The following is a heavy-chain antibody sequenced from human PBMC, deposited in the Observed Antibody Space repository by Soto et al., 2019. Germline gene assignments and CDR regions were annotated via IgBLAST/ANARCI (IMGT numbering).Heavy chain of an antibody. CDR3: ARDRSGSYGWFDP. J-gene: IGHJ5*02. D-gene: IGHD1-26*01. CDR2: IYASGTT. V-gene: IGHV4-4*07. CDR1: GGSISSYF. Sequence: SLTCTVSGGSISSYFWNWIRQPAGKGLEWIGRIYASGTTNSNPSLKSRVTMSVDTSKNQFSLKLSSVTAADTAVYYCARDRSGSYGWFDPWGQGTLVTVSS.